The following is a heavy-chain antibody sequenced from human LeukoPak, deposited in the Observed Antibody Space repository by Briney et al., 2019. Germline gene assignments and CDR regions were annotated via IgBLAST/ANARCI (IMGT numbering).Heavy chain of an antibody. Sequence: GGSLRLSCAASGFTFSDYYMSWIRQAPGKGLEWVSYISSSSGAIYYADSVKGRFTSSRDNAKNSLYLQMNSLRVEDTAVYYCARGHSSSWFLNFDYWGQGTLVTVSS. D-gene: IGHD6-13*01. V-gene: IGHV3-11*04. CDR2: ISSSSGAI. CDR1: GFTFSDYY. J-gene: IGHJ4*02. CDR3: ARGHSSSWFLNFDY.